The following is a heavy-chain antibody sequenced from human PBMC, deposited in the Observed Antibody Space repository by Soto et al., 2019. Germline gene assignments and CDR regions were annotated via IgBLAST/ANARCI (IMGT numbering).Heavy chain of an antibody. CDR2: ISAYNGNT. V-gene: IGHV1-18*01. CDR3: ARDPPDYYDSSGYFRDY. D-gene: IGHD3-22*01. J-gene: IGHJ4*02. Sequence: ASVKVSCKASGYTFTSYGISWVRQAPGQGLEWMGWISAYNGNTNYAQKLQGRVTMTTDTSTSTAYMELRSLRSDDTAVYYCARDPPDYYDSSGYFRDYWGQGTLVTVYS. CDR1: GYTFTSYG.